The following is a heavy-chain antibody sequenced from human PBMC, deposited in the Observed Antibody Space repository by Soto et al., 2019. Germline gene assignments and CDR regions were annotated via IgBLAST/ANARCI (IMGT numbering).Heavy chain of an antibody. D-gene: IGHD4-4*01. Sequence: QITLKESGPTLVKPTQTLTLTCTFSGFSLSTTGVGVGWIRQPPGKALDWLALIYWDDDKRYSPSLKSRLTIPTATSKTRGVLTMTTMDLIDPPTYYCVPAPPVTRGGDYGGQETLSTVSS. CDR2: IYWDDDK. CDR3: VPAPPVTRGGDY. V-gene: IGHV2-5*02. CDR1: GFSLSTTGVG. J-gene: IGHJ4*02.